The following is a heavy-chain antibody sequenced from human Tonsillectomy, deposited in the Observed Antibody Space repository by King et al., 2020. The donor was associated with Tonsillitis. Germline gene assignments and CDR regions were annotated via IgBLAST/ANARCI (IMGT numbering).Heavy chain of an antibody. J-gene: IGHJ4*02. CDR3: ARGGTTGDY. Sequence: QLVQSGAEVKKPGSSVKVSCKASGGTFSSYAISWVRQAPGQGLEWMGRIIPILGIANHAQKFQGRVTITADKSTSAAYMELSSLRSEDTVVYYCARGGTTGDYCGQGALVTVSP. D-gene: IGHD3-16*01. V-gene: IGHV1-69*09. CDR2: IIPILGIA. CDR1: GGTFSSYA.